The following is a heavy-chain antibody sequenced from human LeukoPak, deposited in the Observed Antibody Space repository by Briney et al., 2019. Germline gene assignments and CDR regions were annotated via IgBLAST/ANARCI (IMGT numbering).Heavy chain of an antibody. J-gene: IGHJ6*03. Sequence: GGSLRLXCVASGFTFSSYEMNWGRQAPGKGLEWVSYINSDGNTVYYADSVKGRFTIFRDNAKNSLYLQMNSLRAEDTAVYYCARDNRQVVTAIRYMDVWGKGTTVTVSS. CDR2: INSDGNTV. D-gene: IGHD2-21*02. CDR1: GFTFSSYE. CDR3: ARDNRQVVTAIRYMDV. V-gene: IGHV3-48*03.